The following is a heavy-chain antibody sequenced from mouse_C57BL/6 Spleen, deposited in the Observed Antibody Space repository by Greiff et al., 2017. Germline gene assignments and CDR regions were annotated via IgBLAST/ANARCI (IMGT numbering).Heavy chain of an antibody. J-gene: IGHJ4*01. D-gene: IGHD2-5*01. CDR3: ASTIVTTHYYAMDY. V-gene: IGHV1-82*01. CDR2: IYPGDGDT. Sequence: VQLVESGPELVKPGASVKISCKASGYAFSSSWMNWVKQRPGKGLEWIGRIYPGDGDTNYNGKFKGKATLTADKSSSTAYMQLSSLTSEDSAVYFCASTIVTTHYYAMDYWGQGTSVTVSS. CDR1: GYAFSSSW.